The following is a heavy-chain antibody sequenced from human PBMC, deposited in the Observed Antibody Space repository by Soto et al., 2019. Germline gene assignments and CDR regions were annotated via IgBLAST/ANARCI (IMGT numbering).Heavy chain of an antibody. CDR3: ARDKRALAGYYFDY. CDR1: VNSVSTNSVA. CDR2: TYFRSTWFN. D-gene: IGHD6-19*01. V-gene: IGHV6-1*01. J-gene: IGHJ4*02. Sequence: PSQTRSLTCAISVNSVSTNSVAWNWIRQSPSRGLEWLGRTYFRSTWFNEYASSAKGRITISPVTSKNHFSLQLNSVTPDDSAVYYCARDKRALAGYYFDYWGQGTPVTVSS.